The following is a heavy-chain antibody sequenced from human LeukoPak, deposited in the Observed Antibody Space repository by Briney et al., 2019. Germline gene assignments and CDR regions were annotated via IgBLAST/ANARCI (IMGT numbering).Heavy chain of an antibody. Sequence: PGGSLRLSCAASGFTFSSYAMSWVRQAPGKGLEWVSAISGSGGSTYYADSVKGRFTISRDNSKNTLYLQMNSLRAEDTAVYYCAKGSRQWLVGNWFDPWGQGTLVTVSS. CDR2: ISGSGGST. CDR1: GFTFSSYA. V-gene: IGHV3-23*01. CDR3: AKGSRQWLVGNWFDP. J-gene: IGHJ5*02. D-gene: IGHD6-19*01.